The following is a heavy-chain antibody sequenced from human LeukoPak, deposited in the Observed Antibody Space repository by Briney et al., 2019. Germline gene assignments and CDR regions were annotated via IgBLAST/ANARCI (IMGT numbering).Heavy chain of an antibody. Sequence: GGSLRLSCAASGFTFSNAWMSWVRQAPGKGLEWVGRIKSKTDGGTTDYAAPVKGRFTISRDDSKNTLYLQMNSLKTEDTAVYYCTTRVGAHFYMDVWGKGTTVTVSS. J-gene: IGHJ6*03. D-gene: IGHD2-15*01. CDR3: TTRVGAHFYMDV. CDR2: IKSKTDGGTT. V-gene: IGHV3-15*01. CDR1: GFTFSNAW.